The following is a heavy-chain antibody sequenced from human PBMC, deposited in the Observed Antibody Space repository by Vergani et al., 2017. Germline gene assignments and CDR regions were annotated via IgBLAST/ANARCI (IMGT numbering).Heavy chain of an antibody. V-gene: IGHV3-9*01. J-gene: IGHJ2*01. CDR2: ISWNSGSI. Sequence: EVQLVESGGGLVQPGRSLRLSCAASGFTFDDYAMHWVRQAPGKGLEWVSGISWNSGSIGYADSVKGRFTISRDNAKNSLYLQMNSLRAEDTALYYCAKDISATGWYFDLWGRGTLVTVSS. D-gene: IGHD2-15*01. CDR1: GFTFDDYA. CDR3: AKDISATGWYFDL.